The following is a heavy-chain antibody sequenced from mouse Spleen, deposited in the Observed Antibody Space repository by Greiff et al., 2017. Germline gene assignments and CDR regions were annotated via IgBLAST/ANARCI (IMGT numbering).Heavy chain of an antibody. CDR2: IDPSDSYT. D-gene: IGHD1-1*01. V-gene: IGHV1-59*01. Sequence: QVQLQQPGAELVRPGTSVKLSCKASGYTFTSYWMHWVKQRPGQGLEWIGVIDPSDSYTNYNQKFKGKATLTVDTSSSTAYMQLSSLTSEDSAVYYCAMEYGSRDAMDYWGQGTSVTVSS. J-gene: IGHJ4*01. CDR3: AMEYGSRDAMDY. CDR1: GYTFTSYW.